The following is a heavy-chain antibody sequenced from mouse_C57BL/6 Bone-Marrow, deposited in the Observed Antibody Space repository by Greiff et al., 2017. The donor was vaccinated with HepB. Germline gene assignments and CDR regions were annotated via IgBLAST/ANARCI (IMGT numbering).Heavy chain of an antibody. CDR2: IRNKANGYTT. CDR1: GFTFTDYY. V-gene: IGHV7-3*01. J-gene: IGHJ1*03. Sequence: EVKLLESGGGLVQPGGSLSLSCAASGFTFTDYYMSWVRQPPGKALEWLGFIRNKANGYTTEYSASVKGRFTISRDNSQSILYLQMNALRAEDSATYYCARCPYWYFDVWGTGTTVTVSS. CDR3: ARCPYWYFDV.